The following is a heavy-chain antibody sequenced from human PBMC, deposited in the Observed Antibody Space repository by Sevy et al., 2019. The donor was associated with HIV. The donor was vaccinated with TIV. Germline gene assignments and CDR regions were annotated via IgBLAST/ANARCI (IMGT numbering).Heavy chain of an antibody. Sequence: GGSLRLSCAASGFNVNDIYINWVRQAPGKGLEWVSVMYSGGGTYYADSVKGRFTISRDDSKNTLDLQMSSLRVEDAAVYYCARDWGVGNYRAMDVWGPGTTVTVSS. CDR2: MYSGGGT. CDR3: ARDWGVGNYRAMDV. CDR1: GFNVNDIY. D-gene: IGHD3-16*01. J-gene: IGHJ6*02. V-gene: IGHV3-53*01.